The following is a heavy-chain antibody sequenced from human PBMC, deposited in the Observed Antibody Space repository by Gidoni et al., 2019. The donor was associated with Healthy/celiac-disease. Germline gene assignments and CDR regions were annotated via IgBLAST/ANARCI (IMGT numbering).Heavy chain of an antibody. D-gene: IGHD3-22*01. CDR2: ISSSSSTI. CDR3: AREWESYYDSSFAFDI. J-gene: IGHJ3*02. CDR1: GFTFSSYS. V-gene: IGHV3-48*01. Sequence: EVQLVESGGGLVQPGGSLRLSCAASGFTFSSYSMNWVRQAPGKGLEWVSYISSSSSTIYYADSVKGRFTISRDNAKNSLYLQMNSLRAEDTAVYYCAREWESYYDSSFAFDIWGQGTMVTVSS.